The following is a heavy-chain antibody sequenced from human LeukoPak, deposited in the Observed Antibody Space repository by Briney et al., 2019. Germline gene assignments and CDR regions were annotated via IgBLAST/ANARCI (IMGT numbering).Heavy chain of an antibody. CDR2: LRSTGHGGTT. CDR1: GFTFGDYA. J-gene: IGHJ6*03. Sequence: GESLRLSCTASGFTFGDYAMSWVRQAPGKGLEWVGFLRSTGHGGTTEYAASVKGRFTISRDDSKTIAYLQMNSLITEDTAVYYCARMTSNLFYYYMDVWGKGTTVTVSS. CDR3: ARMTSNLFYYYMDV. V-gene: IGHV3-49*04.